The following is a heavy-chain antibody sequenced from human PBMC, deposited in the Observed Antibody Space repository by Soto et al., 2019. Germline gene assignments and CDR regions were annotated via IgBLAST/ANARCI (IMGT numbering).Heavy chain of an antibody. D-gene: IGHD2-15*01. CDR2: IIPILGIA. CDR1: AGTFSSYT. Sequence: QVQLVQSGAEVKKPGSSVKVSCKASAGTFSSYTISWVRQAPGQGLEWMGRIIPILGIANYAQKFQGRVTITADKSTSTAYMELSSLRSEDTAVYYCARLALRDSCRGYFDYWGQGTLVTVSS. CDR3: ARLALRDSCRGYFDY. V-gene: IGHV1-69*02. J-gene: IGHJ4*02.